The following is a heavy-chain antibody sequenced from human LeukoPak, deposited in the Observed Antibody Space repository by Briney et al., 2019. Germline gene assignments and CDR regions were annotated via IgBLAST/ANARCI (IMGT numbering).Heavy chain of an antibody. J-gene: IGHJ4*02. V-gene: IGHV1-69*06. CDR1: GGTFSSYA. CDR2: IIPIFGTA. Sequence: ASVKVSCKASGGTFSSYAVNWVRQAPGQGLEWMGGIIPIFGTANYAQKFQGRVTITADKSTTTAYMELNTLRSEDTAVYYCARSFGEDNSSWFSDYWGQGTLVTVSS. CDR3: ARSFGEDNSSWFSDY. D-gene: IGHD6-13*01.